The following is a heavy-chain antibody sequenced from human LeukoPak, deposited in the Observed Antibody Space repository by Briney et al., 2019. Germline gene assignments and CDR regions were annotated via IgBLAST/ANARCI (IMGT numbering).Heavy chain of an antibody. CDR2: ISYDGGNK. J-gene: IGHJ4*02. D-gene: IGHD3-22*01. V-gene: IGHV3-30*01. CDR3: ASYDSSGYYEARTVDY. CDR1: GFTFSSYA. Sequence: GGSLRLSCAASGFTFSSYAMHWVRQAPGKGLEWVAVISYDGGNKYYADSVKGRFTISRDNSKTTLYLKMNSLRAEDTAVYYCASYDSSGYYEARTVDYWGQGTLVTVSS.